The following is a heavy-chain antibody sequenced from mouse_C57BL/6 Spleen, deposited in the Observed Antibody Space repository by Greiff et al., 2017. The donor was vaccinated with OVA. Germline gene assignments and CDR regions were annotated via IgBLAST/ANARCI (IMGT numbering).Heavy chain of an antibody. Sequence: SGPELVKPGASVKISCKASGYAFSSSWMNWVKQRPGKGLEWIGRIYPGDGDPNYNGKFKGKATLTADKSSSTAYMQLSSLTSEDSAVYVRARQPAQATVAYWGQGTLVTVSA. CDR2: IYPGDGDP. D-gene: IGHD3-2*02. CDR3: ARQPAQATVAY. V-gene: IGHV1-82*01. CDR1: GYAFSSSW. J-gene: IGHJ3*01.